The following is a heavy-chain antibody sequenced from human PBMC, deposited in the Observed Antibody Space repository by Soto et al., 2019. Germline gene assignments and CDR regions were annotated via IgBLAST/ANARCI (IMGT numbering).Heavy chain of an antibody. CDR3: ARSTFGGVIVTGG. CDR2: ISSSSSYI. Sequence: PGGSLRLSCAASGFTFSSYSMNWVRQAPGKGLEWVSSISSSSSYIYYADSVKGRFTISRDNAKNSLYLQMNSLRAEDTAVYYCARSTFGGVIVTGGWGQGTLVTVSS. V-gene: IGHV3-21*01. CDR1: GFTFSSYS. J-gene: IGHJ4*02. D-gene: IGHD3-16*02.